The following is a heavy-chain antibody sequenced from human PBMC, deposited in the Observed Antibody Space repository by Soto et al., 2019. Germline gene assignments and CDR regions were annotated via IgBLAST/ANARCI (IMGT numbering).Heavy chain of an antibody. D-gene: IGHD6-19*01. CDR2: ISWNSGSI. V-gene: IGHV3-9*01. CDR3: AKDMHSSGWYEGMIDY. Sequence: PGGSLRLSCAASGFTFDDYAMHWVRQAPGQGLEWVSGISWNSGSIGYADSVKGRFTISRDNAKNSLYLQMNSLRAEDTALYYCAKDMHSSGWYEGMIDYWGQGTLVTVSS. J-gene: IGHJ4*02. CDR1: GFTFDDYA.